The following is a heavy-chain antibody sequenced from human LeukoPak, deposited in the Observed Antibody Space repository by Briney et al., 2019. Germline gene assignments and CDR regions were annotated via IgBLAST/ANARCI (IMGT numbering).Heavy chain of an antibody. V-gene: IGHV3-23*01. D-gene: IGHD2-8*01. Sequence: GGSLRLSCAADSGFTFSSYAMVWVRQAPGKGLEWVSAISGSGDSTYYADSVKGRFTISRDDSKNTLYMQMNSLRAEDTAVYYCAKDESSGNGPRGYFDYWGQGTLVTVSS. J-gene: IGHJ4*02. CDR2: ISGSGDST. CDR3: AKDESSGNGPRGYFDY. CDR1: GFTFSSYA.